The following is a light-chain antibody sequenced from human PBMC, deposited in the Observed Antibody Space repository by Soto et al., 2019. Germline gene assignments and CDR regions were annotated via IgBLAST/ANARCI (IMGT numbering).Light chain of an antibody. CDR1: HSVSSNY. CDR2: DLS. V-gene: IGKV3-20*01. J-gene: IGKJ1*01. Sequence: EIVLTQSPGTLSLSPGERATLSCRSSHSVSSNYLAWYQQKPGQAPRLLIYDLSSRATGIPDRFSGSGSGTDFTLTISRLEPVDFAVYYCQQYGISPTFGQGTKVEIK. CDR3: QQYGISPT.